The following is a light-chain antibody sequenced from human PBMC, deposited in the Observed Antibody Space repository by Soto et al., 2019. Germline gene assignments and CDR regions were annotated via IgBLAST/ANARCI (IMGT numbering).Light chain of an antibody. CDR3: QQYNSYWT. J-gene: IGKJ1*01. Sequence: DIQMTQSPSTLSASVGDRVTITCRASQSVSGWLAWFQQRPGRAPKLLIYKASSLESGVPSRFSGSGFGTEFILTFNSLQPDDFATYYCQQYNSYWTFGQGTKVEMK. CDR1: QSVSGW. V-gene: IGKV1-5*03. CDR2: KAS.